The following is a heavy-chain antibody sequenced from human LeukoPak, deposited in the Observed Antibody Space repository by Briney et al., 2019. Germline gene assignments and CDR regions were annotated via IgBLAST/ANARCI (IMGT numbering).Heavy chain of an antibody. J-gene: IGHJ4*02. V-gene: IGHV3-30*02. CDR1: GFTFSSYG. D-gene: IGHD6-6*01. Sequence: PGGSLRLSCAASGFTFSSYGMHWVRQAPSKGLEWVAFIRYDGSNKYYADSVKGRLTISRDNSKNTLYLQMTSLRGDDTAVYYCAKEKNSYSSSSGQGYWGQGTLVTVSS. CDR3: AKEKNSYSSSSGQGY. CDR2: IRYDGSNK.